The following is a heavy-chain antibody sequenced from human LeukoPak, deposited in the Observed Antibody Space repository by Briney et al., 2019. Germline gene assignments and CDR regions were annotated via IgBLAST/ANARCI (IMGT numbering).Heavy chain of an antibody. CDR2: ISYDGSNK. CDR3: ARAGRADGDYHYFEY. J-gene: IGHJ4*02. CDR1: GVIFNNFA. V-gene: IGHV3-30-3*01. Sequence: GGSLRLSCAASGVIFNNFAFHWVRQAPGKGLGWVAAISYDGSNKYYADSVRGRLTISRDNSKNTLYLQMNSLRAEDTAVYYCARAGRADGDYHYFEYWGQGTLVTVSS. D-gene: IGHD4-17*01.